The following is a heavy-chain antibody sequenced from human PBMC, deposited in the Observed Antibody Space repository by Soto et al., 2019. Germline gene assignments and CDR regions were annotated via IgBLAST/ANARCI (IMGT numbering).Heavy chain of an antibody. CDR3: ARTIDYGYMDV. D-gene: IGHD3-16*01. CDR1: GGSLSYRY. J-gene: IGHJ6*03. Sequence: QVQLQESGPGLVNPSETLSLTCIVSGGSLSYRYWSWIRQPPGKELEWIAYIYYSGSTNYSPSLRNRLTVSVDTAKNLFSLKLTSVTAADTATYYCARTIDYGYMDVWGKGTTVTVSS. CDR2: IYYSGST. V-gene: IGHV4-59*11.